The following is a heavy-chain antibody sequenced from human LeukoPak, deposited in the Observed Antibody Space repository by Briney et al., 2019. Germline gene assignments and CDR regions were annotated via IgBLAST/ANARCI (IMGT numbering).Heavy chain of an antibody. CDR1: GYTFTSYD. D-gene: IGHD3-10*01. Sequence: ASVKVSCKASGYTFTSYDINWARQAPGQGLEWMGWINPNSGGTNYAQKFQGRVTMTRDTSISTAYMELSRLRSDDTAVYYCARALTMVRVWGQGTLVTVSS. V-gene: IGHV1-2*02. CDR2: INPNSGGT. CDR3: ARALTMVRV. J-gene: IGHJ4*02.